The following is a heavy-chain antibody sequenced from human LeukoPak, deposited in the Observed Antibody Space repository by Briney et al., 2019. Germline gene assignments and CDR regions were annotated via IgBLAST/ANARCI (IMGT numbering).Heavy chain of an antibody. CDR1: GFTFSSYG. V-gene: IGHV3-30*02. CDR2: IRYDGSNK. Sequence: GGSLRLSCAASGFTFSSYGMHWVRQAPGKGLEWVAFIRYDGSNKYYADSVKGRFTISRDNSKNTLYLQMNSLRAEDTAVYYCAKEGGSYYYDSSGYYDYWGQGTLVTVSS. CDR3: AKEGGSYYYDSSGYYDY. D-gene: IGHD3-22*01. J-gene: IGHJ4*02.